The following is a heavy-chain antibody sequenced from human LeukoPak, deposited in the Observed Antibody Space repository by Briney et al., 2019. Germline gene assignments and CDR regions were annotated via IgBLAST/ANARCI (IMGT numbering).Heavy chain of an antibody. J-gene: IGHJ4*02. Sequence: ASVKVSCKTSGYTFTGYYIHWVRQAPGQGLEWMGWINPNSGGTNYAQKFQGRVTMTRDTSISTAYMELSRLRSDDTAVYYCARGTGVLLWFGEFLDYWGQGTLVTVSS. CDR3: ARGTGVLLWFGEFLDY. CDR2: INPNSGGT. V-gene: IGHV1-2*02. CDR1: GYTFTGYY. D-gene: IGHD3-10*01.